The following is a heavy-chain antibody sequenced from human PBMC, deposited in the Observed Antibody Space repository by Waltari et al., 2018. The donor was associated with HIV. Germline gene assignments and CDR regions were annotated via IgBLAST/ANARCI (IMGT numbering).Heavy chain of an antibody. CDR1: GFTFSSYW. CDR2: IKQDGSEK. V-gene: IGHV3-7*01. Sequence: EVQLVESGGGLVQPGGSLRLSCAASGFTFSSYWMSWVRQDPGKGLEWVANIKQDGSEKYYVDSVKGRFTISRDNAKNSLYLQMNSLRAEDTAVYYCAGGGVLLWFGDLNWFDPWGQGTLVTVSS. D-gene: IGHD3-10*01. J-gene: IGHJ5*02. CDR3: AGGGVLLWFGDLNWFDP.